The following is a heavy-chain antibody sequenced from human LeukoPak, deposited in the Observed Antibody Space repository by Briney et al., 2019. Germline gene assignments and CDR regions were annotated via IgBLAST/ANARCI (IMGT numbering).Heavy chain of an antibody. Sequence: GGSLRLSCAGSEFTFSSYAMSLVRQAPGKGLEWVSAITASGGGTYYTDSVKGRFTISRDNSKNTLYLQMNSLGAEDTAVYYCARGSFGDYDYWGQGTLVTVSS. V-gene: IGHV3-23*01. D-gene: IGHD4-17*01. CDR2: ITASGGGT. J-gene: IGHJ4*02. CDR3: ARGSFGDYDY. CDR1: EFTFSSYA.